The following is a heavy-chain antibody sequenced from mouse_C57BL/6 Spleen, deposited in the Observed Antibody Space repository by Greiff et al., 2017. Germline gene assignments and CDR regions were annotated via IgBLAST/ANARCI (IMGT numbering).Heavy chain of an antibody. CDR2: INPNNGGT. CDR1: GYTFTDYN. Sequence: EVQLQQSGPELVKPGASVMMSCKASGYTFTDYNMHWVKQSHGKSLEWIGYINPNNGGTSYNQKFKGKATLTVYKSSSTAYMELRSLTSEDSAVYYCAGSGVYYSNYASLAYWGQGTLVTVSA. V-gene: IGHV1-22*01. CDR3: AGSGVYYSNYASLAY. D-gene: IGHD2-5*01. J-gene: IGHJ3*01.